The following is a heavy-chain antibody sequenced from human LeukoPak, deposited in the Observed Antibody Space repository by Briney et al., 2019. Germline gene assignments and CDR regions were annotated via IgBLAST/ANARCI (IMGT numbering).Heavy chain of an antibody. CDR2: ISSSSSYI. CDR1: GFTLTSYS. J-gene: IGHJ5*01. V-gene: IGHV3-21*04. D-gene: IGHD2-21*02. CDR3: AKDRREEGDYNWFDS. Sequence: GGSLRLSCAASGFTLTSYSLNWVRQAPGKGLEWVSSISSSSSYIFYADSVRGRFTISRDNSKNSLYLQMNSLRVEDTAVYYCAKDRREEGDYNWFDSWGQGTQVTVSS.